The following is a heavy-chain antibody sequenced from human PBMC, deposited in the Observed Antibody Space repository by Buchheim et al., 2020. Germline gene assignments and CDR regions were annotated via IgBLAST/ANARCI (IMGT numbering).Heavy chain of an antibody. CDR3: AREVIMLTRFDP. CDR1: GGSVTSGGSVTSGSHY. Sequence: QVQLQESGPRLVKPSETLSLTCTVSGGSVTSGGSVTSGSHYWSWIRQSPGKGLERIGYLYYSGTTNYNPSLKSRATISVDTSKNQFSLKLRSVTAADTAVYYCAREVIMLTRFDPWGQGTL. J-gene: IGHJ5*02. CDR2: LYYSGTT. V-gene: IGHV4-61*01. D-gene: IGHD3-10*01.